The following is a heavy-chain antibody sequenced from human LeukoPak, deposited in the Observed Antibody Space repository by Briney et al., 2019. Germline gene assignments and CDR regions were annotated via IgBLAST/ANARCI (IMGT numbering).Heavy chain of an antibody. CDR3: ARGNAVARDFDY. CDR2: INPNSGGT. J-gene: IGHJ4*02. CDR1: GYTFTGYY. Sequence: ASVKVSCKASGYTFTGYYMHWVRQAPGQGLEWMGWINPNSGGTNYAQKFQGRVTMTRNTSISTAYMELSSLRSEDTAVYYCARGNAVARDFDYWGQGTLVTVSS. V-gene: IGHV1-2*02. D-gene: IGHD6-19*01.